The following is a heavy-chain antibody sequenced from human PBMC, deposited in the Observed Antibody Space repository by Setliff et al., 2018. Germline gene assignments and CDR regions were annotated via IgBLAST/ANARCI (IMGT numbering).Heavy chain of an antibody. CDR3: ARETLPYYFDY. CDR2: IYYSGST. V-gene: IGHV4-59*11. Sequence: SETLSLTCTVSGVSITSHYWSWIRQPPGKGLEWIGYIYYSGSTNYNPSLKSRVTISVDKSKNQFSLKLSSVTAADTAVYYCARETLPYYFDYWGQGTLVTVSS. CDR1: GVSITSHY. J-gene: IGHJ4*02.